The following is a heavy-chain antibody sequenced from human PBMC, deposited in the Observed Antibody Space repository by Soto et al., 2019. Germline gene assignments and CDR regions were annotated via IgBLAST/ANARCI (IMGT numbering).Heavy chain of an antibody. CDR3: AILHKLIHVVLPAAYFDY. Sequence: SETLSLTCTVSGGSISSYYWSWIRQPPGKGLEWIGYIYYSGSTNYNPSLKSRVTISVDTSKNQFSLKLSSVTAADTAVYYCAILHKLIHVVLPAAYFDYWGQGTLVTVS. J-gene: IGHJ4*02. CDR1: GGSISSYY. D-gene: IGHD2-2*01. CDR2: IYYSGST. V-gene: IGHV4-59*08.